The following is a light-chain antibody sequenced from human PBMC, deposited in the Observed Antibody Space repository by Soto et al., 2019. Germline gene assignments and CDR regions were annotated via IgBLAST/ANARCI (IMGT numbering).Light chain of an antibody. J-gene: IGLJ3*02. CDR3: CSYAGSYDWV. V-gene: IGLV2-11*01. CDR2: EVT. Sequence: QSALTQPRSVSGSPGQTVTISCTGTSSDVGGYNYVSWYQQHPGKAPKVLIYEVTKRPSGFPDRFSGSKSGNTASLTISGLQAEDEADYYCCSYAGSYDWVFGGGTKLTVL. CDR1: SSDVGGYNY.